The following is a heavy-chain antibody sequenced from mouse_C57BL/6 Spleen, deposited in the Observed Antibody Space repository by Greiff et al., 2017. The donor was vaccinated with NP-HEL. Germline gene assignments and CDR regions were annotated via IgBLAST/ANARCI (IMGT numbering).Heavy chain of an antibody. V-gene: IGHV1-22*01. J-gene: IGHJ3*01. CDR1: GYTFTDYN. D-gene: IGHD3-2*02. CDR2: INPNNGGT. Sequence: VQLKESGPELVKPGASVKMSCKASGYTFTDYNMHWVKQSHGKSLEWIGYINPNNGGTSYNQKFKGKATLTVNKSSSTAYMELRSLTSEDSAVYYCAKTAQAPAWFAYWGQGTLVTVSA. CDR3: AKTAQAPAWFAY.